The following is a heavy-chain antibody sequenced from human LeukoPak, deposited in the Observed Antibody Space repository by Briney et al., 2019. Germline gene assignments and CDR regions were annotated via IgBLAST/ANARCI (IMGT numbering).Heavy chain of an antibody. CDR2: IYHSGST. J-gene: IGHJ2*01. CDR3: ARVAQKLERIAVARTSEWRANWYFDL. Sequence: SETLSLTCAVSGGSISSSNWWSWVRQPPGQGLEWIGEIYHSGSTNYNPSLKSRVTMSVDTSKNQFSLKLNSVTAADTAVYYCARVAQKLERIAVARTSEWRANWYFDLWGRGTLVTVSS. CDR1: GGSISSSNW. V-gene: IGHV4-4*02. D-gene: IGHD6-19*01.